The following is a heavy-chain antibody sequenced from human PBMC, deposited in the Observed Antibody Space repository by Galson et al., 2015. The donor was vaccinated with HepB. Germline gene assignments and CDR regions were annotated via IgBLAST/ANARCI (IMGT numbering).Heavy chain of an antibody. CDR2: IKSKADGGTA. J-gene: IGHJ4*02. CDR1: GFTFSNAW. CDR3: TTRTWVAGDL. Sequence: SLRLSCAASGFTFSNAWMSWVRQAPGKGLEWVGPIKSKADGGTADYTAPVKGRFTISRDDSKNTLYLQMNSLKTEDTAVYYCTTRTWVAGDLWGQGTLVTVSS. D-gene: IGHD6-19*01. V-gene: IGHV3-15*01.